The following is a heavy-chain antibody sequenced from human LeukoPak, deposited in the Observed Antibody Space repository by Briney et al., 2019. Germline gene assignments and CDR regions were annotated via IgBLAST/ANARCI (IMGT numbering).Heavy chain of an antibody. Sequence: ASVKVSCKASGYTFTDYGMHWVRQAPGQGLEWMGWINPNSGGTNYAQKFQGRVSMTRDTSISTAYMDLSRLRSDDTAVYFCARDVGYCSSTSCYAYLKTLNYFDYWGQGTLVTVSS. CDR2: INPNSGGT. V-gene: IGHV1-2*02. CDR3: ARDVGYCSSTSCYAYLKTLNYFDY. D-gene: IGHD2-2*03. J-gene: IGHJ4*02. CDR1: GYTFTDYG.